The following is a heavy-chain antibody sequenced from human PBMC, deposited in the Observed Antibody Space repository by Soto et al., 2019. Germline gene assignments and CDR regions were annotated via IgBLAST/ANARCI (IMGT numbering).Heavy chain of an antibody. J-gene: IGHJ4*02. Sequence: SETLSLTCAVSSGSISSSNWWSWVRQPPGKGLEWIGEIYHSGSTNYNPSLKSRVTISVDKSKNQFSLKLSSVTAADTAVYYCARDSGSSWYNYFDYWGQGTLVTVSS. D-gene: IGHD6-13*01. CDR1: SGSISSSNW. CDR3: ARDSGSSWYNYFDY. CDR2: IYHSGST. V-gene: IGHV4-4*02.